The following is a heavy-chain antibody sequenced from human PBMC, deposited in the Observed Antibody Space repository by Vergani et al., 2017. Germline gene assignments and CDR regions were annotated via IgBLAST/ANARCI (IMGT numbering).Heavy chain of an antibody. V-gene: IGHV4-59*01. CDR2: IYYSGST. CDR3: ARGRSEYYGSGSYYKVPHYGMDV. D-gene: IGHD3-10*01. J-gene: IGHJ6*02. Sequence: QVQLQESGPGLVKPSETLSLTCTVSGGSISSYYWSWIRQPPGKGLEWIGYIYYSGSTHYNPSLKSRVTISVDTSKNQFSVKLSSVTAADTAVYYCARGRSEYYGSGSYYKVPHYGMDVWGQGTTVTVSS. CDR1: GGSISSYY.